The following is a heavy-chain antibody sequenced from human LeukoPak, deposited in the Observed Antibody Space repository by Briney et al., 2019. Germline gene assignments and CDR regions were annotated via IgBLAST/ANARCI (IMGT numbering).Heavy chain of an antibody. D-gene: IGHD6-25*01. CDR3: ARGRSGLAAAGTYDY. Sequence: VASVKVSCKASGYTFTSSDINWVRQAAGQGLELMGWINPNSGRTGYAQKFQGRVTMTENTSISTAYMELSSLGFDDTAVYYWARGRSGLAAAGTYDYWGQGTLITVSS. CDR1: GYTFTSSD. V-gene: IGHV1-8*01. J-gene: IGHJ4*02. CDR2: INPNSGRT.